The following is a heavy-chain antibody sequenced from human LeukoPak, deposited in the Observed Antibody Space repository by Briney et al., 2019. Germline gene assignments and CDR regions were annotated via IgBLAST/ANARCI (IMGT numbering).Heavy chain of an antibody. Sequence: PSETLSLTCTVSGGSISSYYWSWIRQPPGKGLEWIGYIYTSGSTNHNPSLKSRVTISVDTSKNQFSLKLSSVTAADTAVYYCGRDALVGYFSYYYMDVWGKGTTVTVSS. V-gene: IGHV4-4*09. CDR3: GRDALVGYFSYYYMDV. D-gene: IGHD2-15*01. J-gene: IGHJ6*03. CDR2: IYTSGST. CDR1: GGSISSYY.